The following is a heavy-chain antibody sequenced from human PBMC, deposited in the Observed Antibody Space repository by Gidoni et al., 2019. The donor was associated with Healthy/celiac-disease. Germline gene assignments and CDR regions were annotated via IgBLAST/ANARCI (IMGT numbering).Heavy chain of an antibody. CDR3: ARQNDFWSGYYSPNWFDP. CDR2: IYHSGST. D-gene: IGHD3-3*01. V-gene: IGHV4-38-2*02. J-gene: IGHJ5*02. Sequence: QVQLQESGPGLVKPSESLSINCTVPGYSTSSGYDWGWILQPPGKGLEWIGGIYHSGSTYYTPSLKSRVTISVATSKNQFSLKLSSVTAADTAVYYCARQNDFWSGYYSPNWFDPWGQGTLVTVSS. CDR1: GYSTSSGYD.